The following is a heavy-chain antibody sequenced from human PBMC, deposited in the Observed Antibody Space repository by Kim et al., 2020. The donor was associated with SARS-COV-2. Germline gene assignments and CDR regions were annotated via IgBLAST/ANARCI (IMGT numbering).Heavy chain of an antibody. CDR2: IIPIFGTA. Sequence: SVKVSCKASGGTFSSYAISWVRQAPGQGLEWMGGIIPIFGTANYAQKFQGRVTITADESTSTAYMELSSLRSEDTAVYYCARPHTYYYDSSGRLGAFDIWGQGTMVTVSS. CDR3: ARPHTYYYDSSGRLGAFDI. D-gene: IGHD3-22*01. CDR1: GGTFSSYA. J-gene: IGHJ3*02. V-gene: IGHV1-69*13.